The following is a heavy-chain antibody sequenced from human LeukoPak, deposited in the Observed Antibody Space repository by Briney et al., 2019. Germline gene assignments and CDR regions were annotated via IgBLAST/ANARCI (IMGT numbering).Heavy chain of an antibody. Sequence: PSETLSLTCSVSRGSIGTYYWSWIRQPPGKGLEWIGFVFYSGTTNSNPSVKSRVSMSVDMSKNHLSLELTSVTAADSAVYYCARSRSSSPYYFDTWGQGTLVTVSS. J-gene: IGHJ4*02. CDR3: ARSRSSSPYYFDT. D-gene: IGHD6-19*01. V-gene: IGHV4-59*01. CDR1: RGSIGTYY. CDR2: VFYSGTT.